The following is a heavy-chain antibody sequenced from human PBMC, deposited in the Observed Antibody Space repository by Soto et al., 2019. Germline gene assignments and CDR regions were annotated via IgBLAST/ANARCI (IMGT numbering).Heavy chain of an antibody. CDR1: GFTFSDYY. V-gene: IGHV3-11*01. CDR3: ARASMDLDDSSGYYYYYYGMDV. D-gene: IGHD3-22*01. J-gene: IGHJ6*02. CDR2: ISSSGSTI. Sequence: GESLKISCAASGFTFSDYYMSWIRQAPGKGLEWVSYISSSGSTIYYADSVKGRFTISRDNAKNSLYLQMNSLRAEDTAVYYCARASMDLDDSSGYYYYYYGMDVWGQGTTVTVSS.